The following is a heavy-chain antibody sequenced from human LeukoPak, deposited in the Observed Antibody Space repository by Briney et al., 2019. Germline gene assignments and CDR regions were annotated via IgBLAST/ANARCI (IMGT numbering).Heavy chain of an antibody. CDR2: IYYSGST. CDR3: ARDYDFWAFDY. V-gene: IGHV4-59*01. Sequence: SGTLSLTCTVSGGSISSYYWSWIRQPPGKGLEWIGYIYYSGSTNYNPSLRSRVAISVDTSKNQFSLKLSSVTAADTAVYYCARDYDFWAFDYWGQGTLVTVSS. J-gene: IGHJ4*02. D-gene: IGHD3-3*01. CDR1: GGSISSYY.